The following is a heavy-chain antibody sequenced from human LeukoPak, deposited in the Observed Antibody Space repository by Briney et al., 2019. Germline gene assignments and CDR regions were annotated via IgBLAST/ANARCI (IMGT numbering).Heavy chain of an antibody. Sequence: SETLSLSCTVSGGSISSYYWIWIRQPPGKGLEWIGYIYYSGSTNYNPSLKSRVTISLDTSKNQFSLKLSSVTAADTAVYYCASSAKEMATFLYVYWGQGTLVTVSS. V-gene: IGHV4-59*01. CDR1: GGSISSYY. J-gene: IGHJ4*02. CDR2: IYYSGST. CDR3: ASSAKEMATFLYVY. D-gene: IGHD5-24*01.